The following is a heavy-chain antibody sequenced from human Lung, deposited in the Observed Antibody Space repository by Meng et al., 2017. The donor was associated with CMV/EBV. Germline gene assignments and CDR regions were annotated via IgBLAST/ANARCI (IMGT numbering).Heavy chain of an antibody. CDR3: AKEVTLRSNWYKGVDY. J-gene: IGHJ4*02. Sequence: GGSLRLXCVASGFTFSNYGMHWVRQAPGKGLEWVAVIWYDGGNKYYADSVKGRFTISRDNSKNTLFLQMNSLRADDTAVYYCAKEVTLRSNWYKGVDYWGQRTLVTVSS. V-gene: IGHV3-33*06. CDR2: IWYDGGNK. D-gene: IGHD6-13*01. CDR1: GFTFSNYG.